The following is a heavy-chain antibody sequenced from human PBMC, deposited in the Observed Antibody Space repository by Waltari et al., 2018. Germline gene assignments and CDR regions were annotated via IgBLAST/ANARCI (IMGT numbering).Heavy chain of an antibody. Sequence: EVQLVESGGGSVQPGGSLRLSCAASGFNFRNHLLSWVRQAPGKGLEWVANIKQDGSEEHYVDSVKGRFTISRDNAKNSLYLQMNSLRAEDTAVYYCAREEWQATRIYWNFDLWGRGTLVTVSS. CDR1: GFNFRNHL. V-gene: IGHV3-7*01. J-gene: IGHJ2*01. CDR3: AREEWQATRIYWNFDL. D-gene: IGHD2-15*01. CDR2: IKQDGSEE.